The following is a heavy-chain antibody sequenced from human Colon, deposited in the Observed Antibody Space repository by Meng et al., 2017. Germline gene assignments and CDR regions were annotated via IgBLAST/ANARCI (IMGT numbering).Heavy chain of an antibody. CDR2: IFHSGST. V-gene: IGHV4-4*02. CDR3: AAIFGLGPGY. J-gene: IGHJ4*02. Sequence: QGQLQESGPGLVKPSGTLSLTCEVSGGSINSSDWWSWVRQPPGKGLEWIAEIFHSGSTNYKSSLKSRATISVDRSKNQFSLKLNSVTAADTAVYYCAAIFGLGPGYWGQGTLVTVSS. CDR1: GGSINSSDW. D-gene: IGHD3-3*01.